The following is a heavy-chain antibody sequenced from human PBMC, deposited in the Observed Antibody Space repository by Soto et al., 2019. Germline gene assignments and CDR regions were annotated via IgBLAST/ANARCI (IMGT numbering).Heavy chain of an antibody. D-gene: IGHD1-26*01. CDR2: ITGNSEYK. V-gene: IGHV3-21*06. J-gene: IGHJ4*02. Sequence: KPGGSLRLSCVVSGVSFSDYSMNWVRQAPGKGLEWVSLITGNSEYKYYAGSVKGRFTVSRDNAKNSLYLQMNSLTVEDTAVYYCARSGELLQTFDSWGQGTLVTVS. CDR1: GVSFSDYS. CDR3: ARSGELLQTFDS.